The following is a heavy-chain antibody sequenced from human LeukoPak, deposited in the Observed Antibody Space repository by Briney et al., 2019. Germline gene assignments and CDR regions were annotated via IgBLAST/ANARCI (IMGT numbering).Heavy chain of an antibody. D-gene: IGHD1-1*01. CDR1: GYSFTSYW. V-gene: IGHV5-51*01. J-gene: IGHJ5*02. CDR3: ARGKSSNWNDVYDWFDP. CDR2: IYPGDSDT. Sequence: PGESLKISCKGSGYSFTSYWIGWVRQMPGKGLEWMGIIYPGDSDTRCSPSFQGQVTISADKSISTAYLQWSSLKASDTATYYCARGKSSNWNDVYDWFDPWGQGTLVTVSS.